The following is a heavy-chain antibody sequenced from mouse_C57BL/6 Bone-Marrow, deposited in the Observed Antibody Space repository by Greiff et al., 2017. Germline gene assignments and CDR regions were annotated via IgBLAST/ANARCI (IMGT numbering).Heavy chain of an antibody. D-gene: IGHD3-2*02. CDR1: GFTFNTYA. J-gene: IGHJ4*01. CDR3: VRGGAAQALYYYAMDY. V-gene: IGHV10-3*01. Sequence: EVKLVESGGGLVQPKGSLKLSCAASGFTFNTYAMHWVRQAPGTGLEWVARIRSKSSNYATYYADSVKDRFTISRDDSQSMLYLQMNNLKTEDTAMYYCVRGGAAQALYYYAMDYWGQGTSVTVSS. CDR2: IRSKSSNYAT.